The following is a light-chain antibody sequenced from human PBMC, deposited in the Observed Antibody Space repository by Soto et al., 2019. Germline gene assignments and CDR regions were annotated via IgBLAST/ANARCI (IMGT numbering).Light chain of an antibody. CDR3: GTWDSSLSVVV. V-gene: IGLV1-51*01. CDR2: DNI. CDR1: SSDVGGYNY. Sequence: QSVLTQPASVSGSPGQSITISCTGTSSDVGGYNYVSWYQQLPGTAPKLVIYDNINRPSGIPDRFSGSKSGTSATLGITGLQTGDDADYYCGTWDSSLSVVVFGTGTKLTVL. J-gene: IGLJ1*01.